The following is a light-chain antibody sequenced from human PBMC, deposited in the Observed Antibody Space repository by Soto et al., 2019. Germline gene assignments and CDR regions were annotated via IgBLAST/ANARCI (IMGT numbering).Light chain of an antibody. Sequence: QSVLTQPASVSGSPGQSITISCTGTSSDVGSYNLVSWYQQHPGKAPKLMIYDGSKRPSGVSNSFSGSKSGNTASLTISGLQADDAGDYYCCSYAGSRVFGGGTKLTVL. CDR3: CSYAGSRV. CDR1: SSDVGSYNL. V-gene: IGLV2-23*01. J-gene: IGLJ3*02. CDR2: DGS.